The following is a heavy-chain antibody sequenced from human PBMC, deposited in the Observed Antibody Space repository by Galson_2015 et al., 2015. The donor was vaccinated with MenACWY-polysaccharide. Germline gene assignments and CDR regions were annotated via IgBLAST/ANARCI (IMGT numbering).Heavy chain of an antibody. CDR3: ARDLGRYLDRGFDY. D-gene: IGHD3-9*01. CDR1: GFTFSNFA. V-gene: IGHV3-64*01. Sequence: SLRLSCAASGFTFSNFAMHWVRQAPGKGLEHVSAITSYGGSTYYANSVKGRFTISRDNSKNTLYLQMGSLRGEDMAVYYCARDLGRYLDRGFDYWGQGSLVTVSS. CDR2: ITSYGGST. J-gene: IGHJ4*02.